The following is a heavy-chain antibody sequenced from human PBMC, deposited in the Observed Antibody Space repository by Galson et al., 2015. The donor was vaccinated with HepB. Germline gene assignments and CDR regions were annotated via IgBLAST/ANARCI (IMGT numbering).Heavy chain of an antibody. D-gene: IGHD1-26*01. J-gene: IGHJ5*02. CDR1: GFTFSSYS. Sequence: SLRLSCAASGFTFSSYSMNWVRQAPGKGLEWVSYISSSSSTIYYADSVKGRFTISRDNAKNSLYLQMNSLRDEDTAVYYCAREWFGGSQGWFDPWGQGTLVTVSP. CDR2: ISSSSSTI. V-gene: IGHV3-48*02. CDR3: AREWFGGSQGWFDP.